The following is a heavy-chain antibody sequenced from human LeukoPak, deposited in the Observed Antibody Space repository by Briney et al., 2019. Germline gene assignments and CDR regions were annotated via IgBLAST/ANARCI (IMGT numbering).Heavy chain of an antibody. CDR2: ITGSGGNT. CDR3: AKLAGPTVAADY. Sequence: GGSLRLSCAASGFTVSSNYMSWVRQAPGKGLEWVSSITGSGGNTYYADSVRGRFTISRDNSKNTLYLQMNSLRVEDTALYYCAKLAGPTVAADYWGQGTLVTVSS. J-gene: IGHJ4*02. D-gene: IGHD4-17*01. V-gene: IGHV3-23*01. CDR1: GFTVSSNY.